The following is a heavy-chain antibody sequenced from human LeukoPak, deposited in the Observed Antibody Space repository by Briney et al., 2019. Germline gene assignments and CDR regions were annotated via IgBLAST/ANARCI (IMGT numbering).Heavy chain of an antibody. CDR3: AREAVVAATPYYFDY. V-gene: IGHV1-18*01. J-gene: IGHJ4*02. CDR2: ISAYNGNT. D-gene: IGHD2-15*01. CDR1: GHTFTTYG. Sequence: VATVKVSCKASGHTFTTYGISWARQAPGQGLEWMGWISAYNGNTNYAQKLQGRVTMTTDTSTSTAYMELRSLRSDDTAVYYCAREAVVAATPYYFDYWGQGTLVTVSS.